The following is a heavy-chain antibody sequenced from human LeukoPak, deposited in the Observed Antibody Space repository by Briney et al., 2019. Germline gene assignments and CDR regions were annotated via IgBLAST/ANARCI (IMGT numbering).Heavy chain of an antibody. CDR3: AKRYYDFPLDY. CDR2: ISANGGET. J-gene: IGHJ4*02. V-gene: IGHV3-23*01. CDR1: GFTFSNAW. Sequence: SGGSLRLSCAASGFTFSNAWMSWVRQAPGKGLEWVSSISANGGETHYADSVKGRFTISRDNSKNTLYLQINNPRVEDTAVYYCAKRYYDFPLDYWGQGTLVTVSS. D-gene: IGHD3-3*01.